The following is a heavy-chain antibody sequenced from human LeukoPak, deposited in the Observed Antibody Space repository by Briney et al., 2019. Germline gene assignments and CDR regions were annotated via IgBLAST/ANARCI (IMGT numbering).Heavy chain of an antibody. V-gene: IGHV4-59*01. CDR2: IYYSGST. J-gene: IGHJ5*02. CDR1: GASIGSYY. Sequence: PSETLSLTCTVSGASIGSYYWSWIRQPPGKGLERIGYIYYSGSTRYNPSLKSRVTISVDTSKNQFSLKLSSVTAAVTAVYYCARVGILRFPSNWFDPWGQGTLVTVSS. D-gene: IGHD3-3*01. CDR3: ARVGILRFPSNWFDP.